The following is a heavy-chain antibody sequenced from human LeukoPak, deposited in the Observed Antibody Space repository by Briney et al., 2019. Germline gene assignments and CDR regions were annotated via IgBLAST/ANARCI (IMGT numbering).Heavy chain of an antibody. D-gene: IGHD6-6*01. CDR3: ATDSSSSSYY. J-gene: IGHJ4*02. CDR1: GFSFSNAW. Sequence: VGPLRLSCAASGFSFSNAWMSWVRQAPGKGLEWVGRIKSKTDGGTTEYAAPVKGRLNISRDDSKNTLYLQMNSLKTEDTAVYYCATDSSSSSYYWGQGTLVSVFS. CDR2: IKSKTDGGTT. V-gene: IGHV3-15*01.